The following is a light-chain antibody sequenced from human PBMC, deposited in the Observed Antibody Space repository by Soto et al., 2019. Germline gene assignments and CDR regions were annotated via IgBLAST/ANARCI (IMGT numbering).Light chain of an antibody. CDR3: SAYTVSRTYV. CDR2: EVS. V-gene: IGLV2-8*01. Sequence: QSALTQPPSASGSPGQSVTISCTGTSSDVGGYNYVSWYQQHPGKAPKLMIYEVSKRPSGVPDRFSGSKSGNTASLTISGLQGEDEADYYCSAYTVSRTYVFGTGTKVTVL. CDR1: SSDVGGYNY. J-gene: IGLJ1*01.